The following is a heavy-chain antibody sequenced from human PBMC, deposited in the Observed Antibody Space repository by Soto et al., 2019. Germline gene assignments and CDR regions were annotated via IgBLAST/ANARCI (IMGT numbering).Heavy chain of an antibody. V-gene: IGHV3-23*01. CDR1: GFTFKNYA. D-gene: IGHD6-19*01. CDR3: AKDAVAGNGEGDWFDP. J-gene: IGHJ5*02. Sequence: EVQLLESGGGLVQPGGSLRLSCAASGFTFKNYAMSWVRQAPGKGLEWVSCIHGSGGRTYYADSEKGRFTVSRDDAKETLYLQMSSLMVDDTGVYYCAKDAVAGNGEGDWFDPWGQGTLVTVSS. CDR2: IHGSGGRT.